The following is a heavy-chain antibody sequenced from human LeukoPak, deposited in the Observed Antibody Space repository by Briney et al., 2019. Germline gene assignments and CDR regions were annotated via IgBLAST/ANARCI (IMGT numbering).Heavy chain of an antibody. CDR3: ARRVGQLEAWFDP. D-gene: IGHD6-6*01. J-gene: IGHJ5*02. CDR1: GGTFSSYA. Sequence: ASVKVSCKASGGTFSSYAISWVRQAPGQGLEWMGGIIPIFGTANYAQKFQGRVTITTDESTGTAYMELSSLRSEDTAVYYCARRVGQLEAWFDPWGQGTLVTVSS. V-gene: IGHV1-69*05. CDR2: IIPIFGTA.